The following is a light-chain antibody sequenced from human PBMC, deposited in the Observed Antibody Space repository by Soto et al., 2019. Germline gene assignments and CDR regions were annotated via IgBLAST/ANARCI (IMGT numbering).Light chain of an antibody. CDR2: KAP. J-gene: IGKJ1*01. CDR1: QSISSW. Sequence: DIQMPPSTSTLSASVEERITITCRASQSISSWLAWYQQKPGKAPKLLIYKAPTLESGVPSNFSGSGSGTEFTLTISSLQPEDFATYYCQQYNSYPWTFGQVTKV. CDR3: QQYNSYPWT. V-gene: IGKV1-5*03.